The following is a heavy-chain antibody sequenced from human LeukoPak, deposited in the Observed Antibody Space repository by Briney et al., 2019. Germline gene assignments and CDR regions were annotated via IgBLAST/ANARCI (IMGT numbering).Heavy chain of an antibody. CDR1: GGSFSGYY. Sequence: PSETLSLTCAVYGGSFSGYYRSWIRQPPGKGLEWIGEINHSGSTNYNPSLKSRVTISVDTSKNQFSLKLSSVTAADTAVYYCASPGGSGSYTHWFDPWGQGTLVTVSS. CDR3: ASPGGSGSYTHWFDP. J-gene: IGHJ5*02. CDR2: INHSGST. D-gene: IGHD3-10*01. V-gene: IGHV4-34*01.